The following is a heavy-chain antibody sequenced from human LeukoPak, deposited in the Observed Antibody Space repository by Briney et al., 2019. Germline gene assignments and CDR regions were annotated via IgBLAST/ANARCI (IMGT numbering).Heavy chain of an antibody. V-gene: IGHV3-9*01. CDR1: GFTFDDYA. CDR3: ASSPYDSSGYYLDY. J-gene: IGHJ4*02. Sequence: PGRSLRLSCAASGFTFDDYAMHWVRHAPGKGLEWVSGISWNSGSIGYADSVKGRFTISRDNAKNSLYLQMNSLRAEDTALYYCASSPYDSSGYYLDYWGQGTLVTVSS. CDR2: ISWNSGSI. D-gene: IGHD3-22*01.